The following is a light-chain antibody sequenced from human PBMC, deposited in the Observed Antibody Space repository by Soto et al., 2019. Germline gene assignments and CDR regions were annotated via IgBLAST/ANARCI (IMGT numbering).Light chain of an antibody. V-gene: IGKV3-20*01. Sequence: EIVLTQSPGTLSLSPGERVTLSCRASQSVSSSYLAWYQQKPGQAPRLLIYGASSRATGIPDRFSGSGSGTDFTLTISRLEPEDFAVYYCQQYGTSPFTFGRGTKLDIQ. CDR1: QSVSSSY. J-gene: IGKJ3*01. CDR3: QQYGTSPFT. CDR2: GAS.